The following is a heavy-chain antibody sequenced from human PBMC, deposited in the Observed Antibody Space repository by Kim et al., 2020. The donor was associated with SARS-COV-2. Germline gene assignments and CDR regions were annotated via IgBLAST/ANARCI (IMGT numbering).Heavy chain of an antibody. Sequence: GGSLRLSCAASGFTFSDYYMSWIRQAPGKGLEWVSYISDTSSYANYADFVKGRFTTSRDNTKNSLYLQMNSLRAEDTAVYYCARVTRRSPYYDSSGLPDYWGQGTLVTVSS. CDR2: ISDTSSYA. D-gene: IGHD3-22*01. J-gene: IGHJ4*02. CDR1: GFTFSDYY. CDR3: ARVTRRSPYYDSSGLPDY. V-gene: IGHV3-11*05.